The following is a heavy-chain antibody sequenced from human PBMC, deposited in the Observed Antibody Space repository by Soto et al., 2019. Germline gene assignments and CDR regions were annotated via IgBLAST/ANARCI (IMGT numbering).Heavy chain of an antibody. Sequence: SETLSLTCPVSGGSISSGDYYWSWIRQPPGKGLEWIGYIYYSGSTYYNPSLKSRVTISVDTSKNQFSLKLSSVTAADTAVYYCARGAAMGTHFDYWGPGTLVNDSS. CDR2: IYYSGST. D-gene: IGHD5-18*01. CDR1: GGSISSGDYY. V-gene: IGHV4-30-4*01. J-gene: IGHJ4*02. CDR3: ARGAAMGTHFDY.